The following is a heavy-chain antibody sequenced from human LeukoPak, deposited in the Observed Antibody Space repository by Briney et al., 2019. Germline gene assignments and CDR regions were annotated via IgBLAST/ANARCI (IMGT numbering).Heavy chain of an antibody. J-gene: IGHJ6*03. CDR3: VREKYLPSGGYYYMDV. CDR1: GTTFDRYS. V-gene: IGHV3-48*04. CDR2: ISSGSNTR. Sequence: GGSLRLSCVAYGTTFDRYSMDWVRQAPGKGLEWVSCISSGSNTRLYAESVKGRFTISRDNSNDSLFLQMNSLRPEDTAVYYCVREKYLPSGGYYYMDVWGKGTTVTVSS. D-gene: IGHD5-12*01.